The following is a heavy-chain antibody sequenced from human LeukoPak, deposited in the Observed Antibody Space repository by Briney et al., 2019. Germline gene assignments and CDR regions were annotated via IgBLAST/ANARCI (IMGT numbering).Heavy chain of an antibody. J-gene: IGHJ4*02. CDR3: AKVGFDWLLGYFDY. Sequence: EGSLRLSCAASGFTFSSYAMSWVRQAPGKGLEWVSAISGSGGSTYYADSVKGRFTISRDNSKNTLYLQMNSLRAEDTAVYYCAKVGFDWLLGYFDYWGQGTLVTVSS. D-gene: IGHD3-9*01. CDR1: GFTFSSYA. V-gene: IGHV3-23*01. CDR2: ISGSGGST.